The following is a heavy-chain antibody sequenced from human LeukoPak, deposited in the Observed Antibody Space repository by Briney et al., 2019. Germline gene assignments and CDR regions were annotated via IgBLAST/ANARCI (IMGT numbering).Heavy chain of an antibody. CDR3: VRALYTTGWYPDYFDF. D-gene: IGHD6-19*01. J-gene: IGHJ4*02. CDR2: IKPDGSDQ. Sequence: GGSLRLSCAASGFTFSTYWMSWVRQTPGEGLEWLANIKPDGSDQYYVDSVRGRFTISRDNAENSLYLQMNSLRAEDTAVYYCVRALYTTGWYPDYFDFWGQGTLVTVSS. CDR1: GFTFSTYW. V-gene: IGHV3-7*04.